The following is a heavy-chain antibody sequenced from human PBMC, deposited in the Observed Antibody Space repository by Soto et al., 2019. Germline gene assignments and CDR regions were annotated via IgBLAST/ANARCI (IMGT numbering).Heavy chain of an antibody. CDR2: IYYSGST. CDR1: GGSISSGYYY. D-gene: IGHD5-12*01. V-gene: IGHV4-30-4*01. CDR3: ARGASIVKDGYNFGLVQQFDY. J-gene: IGHJ4*02. Sequence: PSETLSLTCTVSGGSISSGYYYWSWIRQPPGKSLEWIGYIYYSGSTYYNPSLKSRVTISVDTSKNQFSLKLSSVTAADTAVYYCARGASIVKDGYNFGLVQQFDYWGQGTLVTVSS.